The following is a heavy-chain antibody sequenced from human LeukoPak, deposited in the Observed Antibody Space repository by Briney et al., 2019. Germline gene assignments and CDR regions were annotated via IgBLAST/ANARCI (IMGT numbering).Heavy chain of an antibody. CDR1: GGSFSGYY. J-gene: IGHJ5*02. V-gene: IGHV4-34*01. D-gene: IGHD6-13*01. CDR2: INHSGST. Sequence: SETLSLTCAVYGGSFSGYYWSWIRQPPGKGLEWIGEINHSGSTNYNPSLKSRVTTSVDTSKNQFSLKLSSVTAADTAVYYCASWQQLVRGFDPWGQGTLVTVSS. CDR3: ASWQQLVRGFDP.